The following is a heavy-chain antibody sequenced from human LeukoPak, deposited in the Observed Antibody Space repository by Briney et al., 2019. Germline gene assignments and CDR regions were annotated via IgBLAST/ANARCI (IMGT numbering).Heavy chain of an antibody. CDR3: AKEVRNYYFDY. J-gene: IGHJ4*02. V-gene: IGHV3-30*18. D-gene: IGHD3-10*01. Sequence: RSGGSLRLPCAASGFTFSSYGMHWVRQAPGKGLEWVAVISYDGSNKYYADSVKGRFTISRDNSKNTQYLQLDSLTAEDTAVYYCAKEVRNYYFDYWGQGTLVTVSS. CDR2: ISYDGSNK. CDR1: GFTFSSYG.